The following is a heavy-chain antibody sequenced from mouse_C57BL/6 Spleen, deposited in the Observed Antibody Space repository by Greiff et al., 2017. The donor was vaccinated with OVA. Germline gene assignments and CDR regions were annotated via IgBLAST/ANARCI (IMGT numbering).Heavy chain of an antibody. CDR3: ASPLSTTNFDY. Sequence: QVQLKQPVAELVKPGASVKLSCKASGYTFTSYWMHWVKQRPGQGLEWIGMIHPNSGSTNYNEKFKSKATLTVDKSSSTAYMQLSSLTSEDSAVYYCASPLSTTNFDYWGQGTTLTVSS. D-gene: IGHD2-1*01. CDR2: IHPNSGST. CDR1: GYTFTSYW. V-gene: IGHV1-64*01. J-gene: IGHJ2*01.